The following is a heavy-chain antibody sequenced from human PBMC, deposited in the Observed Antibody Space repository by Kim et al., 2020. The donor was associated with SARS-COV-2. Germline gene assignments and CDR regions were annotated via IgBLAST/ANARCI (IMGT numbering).Heavy chain of an antibody. J-gene: IGHJ6*03. CDR2: ISWNSGSK. D-gene: IGHD6-25*01. CDR1: GFTFGDCA. CDR3: AKGSSGGYYYYMDV. V-gene: IGHV3-9*01. Sequence: GGSLRLSCAASGFTFGDCAMHWVRQAPGKGLEWGSGISWNSGSKGYADSVKGRFTISRDNAKNSLYLQMNSLRAEDTALYYCAKGSSGGYYYYMDVWGKG.